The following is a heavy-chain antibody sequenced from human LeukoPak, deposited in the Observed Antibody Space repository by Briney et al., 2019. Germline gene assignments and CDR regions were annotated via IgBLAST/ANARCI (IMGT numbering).Heavy chain of an antibody. CDR2: ISSSSSYI. V-gene: IGHV3-21*01. D-gene: IGHD3-10*01. J-gene: IGHJ4*02. CDR3: ACGSITMVRGVIDY. Sequence: GGSLRLSCAASGFTFSSYSMNWVRQAPGKGLEWVSSISSSSSYIYYADSVKGRFTISRDNAKNSLYLQMNSLRAEDTAVYYCACGSITMVRGVIDYWGQGTLVTVSS. CDR1: GFTFSSYS.